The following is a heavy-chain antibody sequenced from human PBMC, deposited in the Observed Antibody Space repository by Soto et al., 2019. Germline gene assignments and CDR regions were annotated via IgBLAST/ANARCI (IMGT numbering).Heavy chain of an antibody. D-gene: IGHD5-12*01. CDR3: ARGGDSGYDFPQCGV. J-gene: IGHJ4*02. V-gene: IGHV1-18*01. Sequence: QVQLVQSGAEVKKPGASVKVSCKASGYTFTSYGISWVRQAPGQGLEWMGWISAYNGNTNYAQKLQGRVTMTTDTSTSTAHMALRSLRSADTAVYYCARGGDSGYDFPQCGVWGQGTLGTVSS. CDR1: GYTFTSYG. CDR2: ISAYNGNT.